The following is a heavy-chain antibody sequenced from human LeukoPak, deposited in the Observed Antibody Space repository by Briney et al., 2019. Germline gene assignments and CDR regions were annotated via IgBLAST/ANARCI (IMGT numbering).Heavy chain of an antibody. J-gene: IGHJ4*02. V-gene: IGHV4-59*01. Sequence: SETLSLTCSVSGGSISGYFWTWIRQTPGRGLEWIGYIYYMGSTNYNPFLKSRVTMSIDTSKNQFSLKLTSVTAADTAVYYCARNYCTGGSCYVNDYWGQGTLVTVSS. CDR1: GGSISGYF. CDR2: IYYMGST. CDR3: ARNYCTGGSCYVNDY. D-gene: IGHD2-15*01.